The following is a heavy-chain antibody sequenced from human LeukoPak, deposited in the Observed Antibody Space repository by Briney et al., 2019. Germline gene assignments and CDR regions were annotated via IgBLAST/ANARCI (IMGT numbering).Heavy chain of an antibody. Sequence: GGSLRLSCAASGFTFSSYGMHWVRQAPGKGLEWVSAISGSGGSTYYADSVKGRFTISRDNSKNTLYLQMNSLRAEDTAVYYCAKGGSGSYYANFDYWGQGTLVTVSS. CDR3: AKGGSGSYYANFDY. CDR1: GFTFSSYG. J-gene: IGHJ4*02. CDR2: ISGSGGST. V-gene: IGHV3-23*01. D-gene: IGHD1-26*01.